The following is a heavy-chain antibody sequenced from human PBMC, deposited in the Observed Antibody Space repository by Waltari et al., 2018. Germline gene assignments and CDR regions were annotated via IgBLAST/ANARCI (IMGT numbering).Heavy chain of an antibody. CDR2: INWNGGST. D-gene: IGHD3-10*01. CDR1: GFTFDDYG. Sequence: SGFTFDDYGMSWVRQAPGKGLEWVSGINWNGGSTGYADSVKGRFTISRDNAKNSLYLQMNSLRAEDTALYYCAREKGMYGSGTELDYWGQGTLVTVSS. V-gene: IGHV3-20*03. CDR3: AREKGMYGSGTELDY. J-gene: IGHJ4*02.